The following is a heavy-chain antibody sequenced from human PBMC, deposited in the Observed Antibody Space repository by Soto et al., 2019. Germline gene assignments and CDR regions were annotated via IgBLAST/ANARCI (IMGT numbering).Heavy chain of an antibody. V-gene: IGHV4-31*03. J-gene: IGHJ4*02. CDR3: ARWVEVSLDYFDS. CDR1: GAYMRNDYYY. CDR2: MHHSGRT. Sequence: QVQLQESGPGLVKPSETPSLTCTVSGAYMRNDYYYWSWVRQNPGKDLEWIGHMHHSGRTHYNPSLKSRVAISVDTSKNQFSLYLNSVTAADTAVYYCARWVEVSLDYFDSWGQGTPVTVSS. D-gene: IGHD2-15*01.